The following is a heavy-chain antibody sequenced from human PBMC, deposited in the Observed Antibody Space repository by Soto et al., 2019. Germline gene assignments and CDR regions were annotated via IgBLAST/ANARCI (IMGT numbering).Heavy chain of an antibody. CDR1: GFTFSDYS. CDR3: ARSHCFSSSCYVAFHI. V-gene: IGHV3-48*02. Sequence: EVQLVESGGGLVQPGGTLRLSCVSSGFTFSDYSMNWVRQAPGKGLEWVSYIRRSGNIYFADSVKGRLTISRENAKNSLYLQMNSLRDVDTAGYYCARSHCFSSSCYVAFHIWVQGTMVTVSS. D-gene: IGHD2-2*01. CDR2: IRRSGNI. J-gene: IGHJ3*02.